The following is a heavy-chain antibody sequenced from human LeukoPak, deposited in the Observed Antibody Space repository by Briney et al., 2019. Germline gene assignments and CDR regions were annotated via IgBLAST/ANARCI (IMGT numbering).Heavy chain of an antibody. V-gene: IGHV3-9*01. J-gene: IGHJ4*02. CDR3: AKGTGRYWTFFDY. CDR1: GFTFDEFA. Sequence: PGGSLRLSCAASGFTFDEFAMHWVRQAPGKGLEWVSGINWNSGSVDYAASVKGRFTISRDNAKNSLYLQMNSLTTEDTAFYYCAKGTGRYWTFFDYWGQGTLVTVSS. D-gene: IGHD1-26*01. CDR2: INWNSGSV.